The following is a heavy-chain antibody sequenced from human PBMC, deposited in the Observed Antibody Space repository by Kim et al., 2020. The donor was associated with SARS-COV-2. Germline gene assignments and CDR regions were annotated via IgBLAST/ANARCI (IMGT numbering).Heavy chain of an antibody. D-gene: IGHD3-9*01. CDR1: GFTFSDYY. CDR2: ISSSSSYT. Sequence: GGSLRLSCAASGFTFSDYYMSWIRQAPGKGLEWVSYISSSSSYTNYADSVKGRFTISRDNAKNSLYLQMNSLRAEDTAVYYCARLTIFPASAYYYYGMDVWGQGTTVTVSS. J-gene: IGHJ6*02. CDR3: ARLTIFPASAYYYYGMDV. V-gene: IGHV3-11*03.